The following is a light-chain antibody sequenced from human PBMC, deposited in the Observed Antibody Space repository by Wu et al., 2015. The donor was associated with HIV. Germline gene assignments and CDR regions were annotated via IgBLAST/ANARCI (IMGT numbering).Light chain of an antibody. V-gene: IGKV3-11*01. CDR3: QQRGNWPPYT. Sequence: EIVLTQSPATLSLSPGERATLSCRASQSISSYLGWYQHKPGQAPRLLISDASSRATGIPARFSGSGSGTDFTLTIINVEPEDSAVYYCQQRGNWPPYTFGQGTKVEIK. CDR2: DAS. CDR1: QSISSY. J-gene: IGKJ2*01.